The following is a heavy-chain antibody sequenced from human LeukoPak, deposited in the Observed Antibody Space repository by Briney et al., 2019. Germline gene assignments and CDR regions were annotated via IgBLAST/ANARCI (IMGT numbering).Heavy chain of an antibody. Sequence: GGSLTLSCAASGFTFSSYWMSWVRQAPGKGLEWVANIKKDGSEKYYVDSVKGRFTISRDNAKTSLYLQMISLRAEDTAVYYCARHLSGVTGYTYGRGIDYWGQRTLVTVSS. CDR2: IKKDGSEK. D-gene: IGHD5-18*01. V-gene: IGHV3-7*01. CDR3: ARHLSGVTGYTYGRGIDY. CDR1: GFTFSSYW. J-gene: IGHJ4*02.